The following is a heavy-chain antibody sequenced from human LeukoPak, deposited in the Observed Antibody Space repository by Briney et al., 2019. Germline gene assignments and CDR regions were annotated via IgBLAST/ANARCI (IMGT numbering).Heavy chain of an antibody. CDR2: ISAYNGNT. J-gene: IGHJ4*02. CDR1: GYTFTSYG. Sequence: ASVKVSCKASGYTFTSYGISWVRQAPGQGHEWMGWISAYNGNTNYAQKLQGRVTMTTDTSTSTAYMELRSLRSDDTAVYYCARGFRAYDFWSGYYSDYWGQGTLVTVSS. CDR3: ARGFRAYDFWSGYYSDY. D-gene: IGHD3-3*01. V-gene: IGHV1-18*01.